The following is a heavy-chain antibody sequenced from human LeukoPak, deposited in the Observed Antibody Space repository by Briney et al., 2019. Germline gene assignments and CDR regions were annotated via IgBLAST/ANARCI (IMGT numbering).Heavy chain of an antibody. V-gene: IGHV4-4*02. CDR3: AREGGPYRPLDY. CDR1: GXSITSTNY. Sequence: PSETLSLTCGVSGXSITSTNYWTWVRQPPGKGLEWIGEVNLQGSTNYNPSLMGRVAISVDMSESHISLQLTSVTAADTAVYYCAREGGPYRPLDYSGQGTLVTVSS. CDR2: VNLQGST. J-gene: IGHJ4*02.